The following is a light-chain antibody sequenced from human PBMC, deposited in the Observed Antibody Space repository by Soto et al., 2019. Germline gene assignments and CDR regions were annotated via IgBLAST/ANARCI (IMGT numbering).Light chain of an antibody. CDR2: ENN. Sequence: QSVLTQPPSVSAAPGQKVTISCSGSSSNIGNNYVSWYQQLPGTAPKFLIYENNKRPSGIPDRFSGSKSGTSATLGITGLQTGDEADYYCGTWDSSRKVVGGGTKVTVL. J-gene: IGLJ2*01. V-gene: IGLV1-51*02. CDR1: SSNIGNNY. CDR3: GTWDSSRKV.